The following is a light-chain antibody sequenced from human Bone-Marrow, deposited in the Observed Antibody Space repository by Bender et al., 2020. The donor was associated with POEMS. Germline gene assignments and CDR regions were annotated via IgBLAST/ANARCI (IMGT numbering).Light chain of an antibody. V-gene: IGLV3-1*01. J-gene: IGLJ3*02. CDR3: QTWDSSTSWV. Sequence: SYDLTQPPSLSVSPGQTARITCSGNELERKYVYWYQQKAGQSPVLLIFQNNRRPSDIPQRFTGSNSGNTATLTISGTQTVDEADFYCQTWDSSTSWVFGGGTHLTFL. CDR2: QNN. CDR1: ELERKY.